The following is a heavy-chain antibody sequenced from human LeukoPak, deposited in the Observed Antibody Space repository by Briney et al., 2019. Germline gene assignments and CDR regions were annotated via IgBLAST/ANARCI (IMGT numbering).Heavy chain of an antibody. CDR2: TYYRSKWYN. V-gene: IGHV6-1*01. CDR3: ARDGGQTYYDFWSGYYLFDY. CDR1: GDSVSSNSAA. Sequence: SQTLSLTCAISGDSVSSNSAAWNWIRQSPSRGLEWLGRTYYRSKWYNDYAVSVKSRITINPDTSKNQFSLQLTSVTPEDTALYFCARDGGQTYYDFWSGYYLFDYWGQGTLVTVSS. J-gene: IGHJ4*02. D-gene: IGHD3-3*01.